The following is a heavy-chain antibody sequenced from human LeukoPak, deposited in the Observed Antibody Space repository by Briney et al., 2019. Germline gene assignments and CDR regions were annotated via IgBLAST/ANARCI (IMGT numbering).Heavy chain of an antibody. Sequence: ASVKVSCKASGGTFSSYAISWVRQAPGQGLEWMGGIIPIFGTANYAQKFQGRVTITADESASTAYMELSSLRSEDTAVYYCARGPPQMIVPIYWGQGTLVTVSS. D-gene: IGHD3-22*01. CDR1: GGTFSSYA. V-gene: IGHV1-69*13. J-gene: IGHJ4*02. CDR2: IIPIFGTA. CDR3: ARGPPQMIVPIY.